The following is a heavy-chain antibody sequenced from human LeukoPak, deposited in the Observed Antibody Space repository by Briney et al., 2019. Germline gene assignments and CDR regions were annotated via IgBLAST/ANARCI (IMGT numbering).Heavy chain of an antibody. V-gene: IGHV3-23*01. CDR3: AKDRDPLSSSGWPWAYFDY. Sequence: PGGSLRLSCTASGLTFSNYAMSWVRQAPGKGLEWVISGSGANTYYADSVKGRVSISRDNSKNTVFLQMNSLRAEDTAVYYCAKDRDPLSSSGWPWAYFDYWGQGIMVIVSS. J-gene: IGHJ4*02. CDR2: SGSGANT. D-gene: IGHD6-19*01. CDR1: GLTFSNYA.